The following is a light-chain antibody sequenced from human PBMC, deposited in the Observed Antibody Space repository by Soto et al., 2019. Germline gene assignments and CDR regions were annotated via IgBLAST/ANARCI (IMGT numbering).Light chain of an antibody. J-gene: IGKJ2*01. Sequence: DIQMTQSPSSLSASVGDRVTITCRASQSMSNYLNWYHHKPGKAPKVLIYAASTLQSGVPSRFSGRVAGTDFTLPISRLQPEEFATYHCQQSYSTPYTFGQGTKLEI. CDR2: AAS. CDR1: QSMSNY. CDR3: QQSYSTPYT. V-gene: IGKV1-39*01.